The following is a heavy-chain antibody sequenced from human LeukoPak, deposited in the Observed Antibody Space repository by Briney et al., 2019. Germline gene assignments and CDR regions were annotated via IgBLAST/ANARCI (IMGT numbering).Heavy chain of an antibody. Sequence: NSSETLSLTCTVSGVSISSSSYYWGWIRQPPGKGLEWIGSISYSGSTYYNPSFKSRVTMSVDTSKNQFSLKLSSVTAADTAVYFCARSAALVLQATPFDFWGQGTLVTVSS. CDR1: GVSISSSSYY. CDR2: ISYSGST. D-gene: IGHD5-18*01. V-gene: IGHV4-39*01. CDR3: ARSAALVLQATPFDF. J-gene: IGHJ4*02.